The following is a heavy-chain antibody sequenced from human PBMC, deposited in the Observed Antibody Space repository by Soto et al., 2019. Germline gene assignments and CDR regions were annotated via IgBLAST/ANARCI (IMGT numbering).Heavy chain of an antibody. CDR2: IYYSGST. V-gene: IGHV4-39*01. J-gene: IGHJ4*02. CDR3: ARGYSGYYLGVLGLDY. CDR1: GGSISSSSYY. D-gene: IGHD5-12*01. Sequence: QLQLQESGPGLVKPSETLSLTCTVSGGSISSSSYYWGWIRQPPGKGLEWIGSIYYSGSTYYNPSLKSRVTISVDTSKNQFSLKLSSVTAADTSVYYCARGYSGYYLGVLGLDYWGQGTLVTVSS.